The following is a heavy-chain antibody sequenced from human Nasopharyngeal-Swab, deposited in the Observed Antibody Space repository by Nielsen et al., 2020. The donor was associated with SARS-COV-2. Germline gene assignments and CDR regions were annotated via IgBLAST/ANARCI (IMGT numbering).Heavy chain of an antibody. Sequence: ASVKVSCKASGYTFINYGITWVRQAPGQGLEWMGWCSAYNSNTNYAQKFQGRVTMTTDTSTNTAYMELRSLRSDDTAVYYCARKRGEQWLSQFDYWGQGTLVTVSS. CDR2: CSAYNSNT. V-gene: IGHV1-18*01. D-gene: IGHD6-19*01. CDR1: GYTFINYG. CDR3: ARKRGEQWLSQFDY. J-gene: IGHJ4*02.